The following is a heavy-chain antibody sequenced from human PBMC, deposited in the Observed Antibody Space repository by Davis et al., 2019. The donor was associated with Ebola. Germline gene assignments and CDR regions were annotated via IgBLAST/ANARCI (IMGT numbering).Heavy chain of an antibody. Sequence: PSETLSLTCTVSGGSVSSGSYYWSWIRQPPGKGLEWIGYIYYSGSTNYNPSLKSRVTMSVDTSKNQFSLKLSSVTAADTAVYYCARDQGKGEQRGHNWFDPWGQGTLVTVSS. CDR1: GGSVSSGSYY. CDR2: IYYSGST. D-gene: IGHD3-16*01. V-gene: IGHV4-61*01. CDR3: ARDQGKGEQRGHNWFDP. J-gene: IGHJ5*02.